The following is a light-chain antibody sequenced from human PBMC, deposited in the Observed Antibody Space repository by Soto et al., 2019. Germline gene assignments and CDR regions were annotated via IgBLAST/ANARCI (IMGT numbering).Light chain of an antibody. J-gene: IGKJ4*01. CDR2: DAS. V-gene: IGKV3-11*01. CDR3: QQRSSWLLLT. CDR1: QSVGSH. Sequence: EIVLTQSPATLSLSPGEGATLSCRTSQSVGSHLAWYQQKPGQVPRLLTHDASRRATGVPDSFSGSGSWTDFTLPISSLEPEDFAVYSCQQRSSWLLLTFGGGTKVEIK.